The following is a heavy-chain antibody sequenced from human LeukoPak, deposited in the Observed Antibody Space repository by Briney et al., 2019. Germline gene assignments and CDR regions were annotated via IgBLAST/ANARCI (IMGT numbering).Heavy chain of an antibody. J-gene: IGHJ3*02. CDR2: FDPEDGET. D-gene: IGHD1-26*01. Sequence: ASVKVSCKVSGYTLTELSMHWVRQAPGKGLEWMGGFDPEDGETIYAQKFQGRVTMTEDTSTDTAYMELSSLRSEDTAVYYCATDLKWELRDAFDIWGQGTMVTVSS. V-gene: IGHV1-24*01. CDR1: GYTLTELS. CDR3: ATDLKWELRDAFDI.